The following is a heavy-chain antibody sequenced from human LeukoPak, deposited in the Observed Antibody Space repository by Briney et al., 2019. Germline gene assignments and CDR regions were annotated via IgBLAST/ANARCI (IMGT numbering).Heavy chain of an antibody. CDR1: GFTFSSYS. V-gene: IGHV3-21*01. J-gene: IGHJ4*02. Sequence: GGSLRLSCAASGFTFSSYSMNWVRQAPGKGLEWVSSISSSSSHIYYADSVKGRFTISRDNAKNSLYLQMNSLRAEDTAVYYCARGGLEGTYYDFWSGLDYWGQGTLVTVSS. D-gene: IGHD3-3*01. CDR3: ARGGLEGTYYDFWSGLDY. CDR2: ISSSSSHI.